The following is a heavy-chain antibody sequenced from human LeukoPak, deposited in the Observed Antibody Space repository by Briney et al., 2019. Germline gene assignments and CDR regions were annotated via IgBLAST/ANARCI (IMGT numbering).Heavy chain of an antibody. J-gene: IGHJ4*01. V-gene: IGHV5-51*01. CDR2: IYPGDSDT. D-gene: IGHD6-13*01. Sequence: GESLKISCKGSGYSFSGEWIGWVRQMPGKGLEWMGNIYPGDSDTRYSPSFQGQVTISADKSINTAYLQWSSLKASDTAIYYCARRFSSSWYFDYWGLGTLVTVSS. CDR1: GYSFSGEW. CDR3: ARRFSSSWYFDY.